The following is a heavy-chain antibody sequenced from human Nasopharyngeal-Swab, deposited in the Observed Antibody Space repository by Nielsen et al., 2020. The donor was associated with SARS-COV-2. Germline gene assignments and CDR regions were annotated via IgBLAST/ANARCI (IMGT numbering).Heavy chain of an antibody. D-gene: IGHD3-16*01. V-gene: IGHV3-74*01. J-gene: IGHJ3*02. Sequence: GGSLRLSCVASVFTFSSYSMYWVRQAPGQGLVCVSQINVNGSSINCADSVKGRFTTSRDNAKNTLYLQMNSLRAEDTAVYYCTRNHLGLGIWGQGTVVTVSS. CDR3: TRNHLGLGI. CDR2: INVNGSSI. CDR1: VFTFSSYS.